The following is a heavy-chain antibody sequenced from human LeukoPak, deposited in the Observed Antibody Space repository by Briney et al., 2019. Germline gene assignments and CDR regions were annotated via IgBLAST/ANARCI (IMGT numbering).Heavy chain of an antibody. CDR2: IWYDGSNK. D-gene: IGHD2-2*01. V-gene: IGHV3-33*01. CDR3: ARVSCSSSSCYLASYYFDS. J-gene: IGHJ4*02. CDR1: GFTFSSYG. Sequence: GGSLRLSCAASGFTFSSYGMHWVRQAPGKGLEGVAVIWYDGSNKDYADSVKGRFTISRDNSKNTLSLQMNSLRVEDTAMYYCARVSCSSSSCYLASYYFDSWGQGTLVTVSS.